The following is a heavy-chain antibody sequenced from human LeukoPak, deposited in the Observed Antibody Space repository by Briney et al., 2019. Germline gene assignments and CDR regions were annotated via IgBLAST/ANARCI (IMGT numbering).Heavy chain of an antibody. CDR1: GFTFSSYE. CDR2: ISSSGSTI. J-gene: IGHJ3*02. Sequence: PGGSLRLSCAASGFTFSSYEMNWVRQAPGKGLGLVSYISSSGSTIYYTDSVKGRFTISRDNAKNSLYLQMNSLRAEDTAIYYCARDSSGWSHDAFDIWGQGTMVTVSS. CDR3: ARDSSGWSHDAFDI. D-gene: IGHD6-19*01. V-gene: IGHV3-48*03.